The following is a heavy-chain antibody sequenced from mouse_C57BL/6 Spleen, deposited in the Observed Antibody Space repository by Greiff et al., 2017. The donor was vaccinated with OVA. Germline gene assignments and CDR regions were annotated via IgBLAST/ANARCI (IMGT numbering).Heavy chain of an antibody. CDR2: IYPGSGNT. V-gene: IGHV1-66*01. J-gene: IGHJ4*01. CDR1: GYSFTSYY. Sequence: QVQLKQSGPELVKPGASVKISCKASGYSFTSYYIHWVKQRPGQGLEWIGWIYPGSGNTKYNEKFKGKATLTADTSSSTAYMQLSSLTSEDSAVYYCARRYDYDDYAMDYWGQGTSVTVSS. D-gene: IGHD2-4*01. CDR3: ARRYDYDDYAMDY.